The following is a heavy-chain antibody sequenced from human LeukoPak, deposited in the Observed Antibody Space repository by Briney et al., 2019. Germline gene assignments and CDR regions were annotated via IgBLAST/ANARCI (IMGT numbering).Heavy chain of an antibody. CDR3: ANCGYSYFDY. V-gene: IGHV3-23*01. Sequence: GSLRLSCAASGITFYRHAISWVRQAPGKGLEWVSAISGSGGSTYYADSVKGRFTISRDNSKNTLYLQMNSLRAEDTAVYYCANCGYSYFDYWGQGTLVTVSS. J-gene: IGHJ4*02. CDR2: ISGSGGST. D-gene: IGHD5-18*01. CDR1: GITFYRHA.